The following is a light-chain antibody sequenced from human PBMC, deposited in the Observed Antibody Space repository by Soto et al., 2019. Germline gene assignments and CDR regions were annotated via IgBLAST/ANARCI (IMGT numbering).Light chain of an antibody. Sequence: DIQMTQSPSSLSASVGDRVTITCQASHDISNYLNWYQQKPGKAPNHLIYDASNVETGVPSRFSGSESGTDFTLTISSLQPEDVATYYCQQYDNSLLFTFGPGIKVDIK. CDR3: QQYDNSLLFT. CDR2: DAS. CDR1: HDISNY. J-gene: IGKJ3*01. V-gene: IGKV1-33*01.